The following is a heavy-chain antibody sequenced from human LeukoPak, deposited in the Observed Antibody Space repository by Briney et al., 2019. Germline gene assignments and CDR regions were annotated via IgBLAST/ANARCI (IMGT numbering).Heavy chain of an antibody. J-gene: IGHJ4*02. D-gene: IGHD6-13*01. V-gene: IGHV3-30-3*01. CDR1: GFTFSSYA. CDR2: ISYDGSNK. Sequence: GGSLRLSCAASGFTFSSYAMHWVRQAPGKGLEWVAVISYDGSNKYYADSVKGRFTISRDNSKNTLYLQMNSLRAEDTAVYYCARVTGQLVVDYWGQGTLVTVSS. CDR3: ARVTGQLVVDY.